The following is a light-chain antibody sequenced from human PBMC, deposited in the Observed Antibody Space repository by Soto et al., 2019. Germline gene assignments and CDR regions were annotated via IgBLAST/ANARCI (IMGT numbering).Light chain of an antibody. CDR2: EVS. CDR3: SSYTSSSTFYV. Sequence: QSALTQPASVSGSPGQSITISCTGTSSDVGGYNYVSWYQQHPGKAPKLMIYEVSNRPSGVSNRFSGSKSGNTASLTISGLQAEDEADYYCSSYTSSSTFYVFGTGTTVTVL. V-gene: IGLV2-14*01. CDR1: SSDVGGYNY. J-gene: IGLJ1*01.